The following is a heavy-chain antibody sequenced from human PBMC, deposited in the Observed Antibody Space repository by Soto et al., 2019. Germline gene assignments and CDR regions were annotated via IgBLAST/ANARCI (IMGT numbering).Heavy chain of an antibody. J-gene: IGHJ4*02. Sequence: QVQLVQSGAEEKKPGASVKVSCKASGYTFTGYAMHWVRQAPGQSLEWMGWINAGNGNTKYSQRFQGRVTITRDTSASTAYMELSSLRSEDTAAYYCARAVAVPADFDYWGQGTLVTVSS. CDR1: GYTFTGYA. V-gene: IGHV1-3*05. D-gene: IGHD5-12*01. CDR3: ARAVAVPADFDY. CDR2: INAGNGNT.